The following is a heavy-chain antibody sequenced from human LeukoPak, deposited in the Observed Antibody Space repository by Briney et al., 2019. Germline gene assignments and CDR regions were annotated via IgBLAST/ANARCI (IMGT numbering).Heavy chain of an antibody. CDR3: AKGTKAYCSNGSCYYFDY. Sequence: GGSLRLSCAASGFAFTNYVMNWVRQAPGKGLEWVSGISGSGSSTYYAASVRGRFTISRDSSKNTLYLQMNSLRAEDTALYYCAKGTKAYCSNGSCYYFDYWGQGTLVTVSS. J-gene: IGHJ4*02. CDR2: ISGSGSST. CDR1: GFAFTNYV. D-gene: IGHD2-15*01. V-gene: IGHV3-23*01.